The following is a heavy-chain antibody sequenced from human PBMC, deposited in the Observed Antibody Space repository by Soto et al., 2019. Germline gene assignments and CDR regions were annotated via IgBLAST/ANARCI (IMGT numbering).Heavy chain of an antibody. CDR3: AREVEVHTPVFGF. V-gene: IGHV1-69*01. Sequence: QVQLVQSGAEVKRPGSSVKVSCKASGGTFNTYALNWVRQAPGQGLEWMGDISPMFGKANYAQKFQGRVKITADDSTATAYLELSSLRSEDTALYYCAREVEVHTPVFGFWGQGSLVTVSS. J-gene: IGHJ4*02. CDR2: ISPMFGKA. CDR1: GGTFNTYA. D-gene: IGHD2-2*01.